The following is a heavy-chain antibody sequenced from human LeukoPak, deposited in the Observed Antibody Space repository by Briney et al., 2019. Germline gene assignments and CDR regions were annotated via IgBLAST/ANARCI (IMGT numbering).Heavy chain of an antibody. D-gene: IGHD3-10*01. J-gene: IGHJ3*02. CDR1: RGTFSSYY. Sequence: PGGSLRLACAAARGTFSSYYMTWVRQARGKGLEWAANIKQDGSDKFYMDSVKGRFPNSRENAKHSLYLNMNSPRPDDTAVYYCAREAYYDSGSGLGVGGFAIWGQGTMVTVSS. CDR2: IKQDGSDK. CDR3: AREAYYDSGSGLGVGGFAI. V-gene: IGHV3-7*01.